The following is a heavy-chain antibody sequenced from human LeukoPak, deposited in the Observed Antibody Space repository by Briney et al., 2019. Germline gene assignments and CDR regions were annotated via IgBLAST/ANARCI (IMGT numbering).Heavy chain of an antibody. CDR1: GYSFTSYW. CDR3: AIRIYSSSWSRDYFDY. V-gene: IGHV5-51*01. CDR2: IYPGDSDT. Sequence: GESLRISCKGSGYSFTSYWIGWVRQMPGKGLEWMGIIYPGDSDTRYSPSFQGQVTISADKSISTAYLQWSSLKASDTAMYYCAIRIYSSSWSRDYFDYWGQGTLVTVSS. D-gene: IGHD6-13*01. J-gene: IGHJ4*02.